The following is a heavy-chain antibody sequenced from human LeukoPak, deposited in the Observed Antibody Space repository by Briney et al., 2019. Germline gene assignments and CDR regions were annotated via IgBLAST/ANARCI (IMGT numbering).Heavy chain of an antibody. Sequence: SCKASASNFTSYAISCLRQAPGKGLEWLVGIIPIFGTANYAQKFQGRVTITRDTSADTAYMELSSLRSEDTAVYYCARLKYCTNGVCYAGFDYWGQGTLVTVSS. CDR3: ARLKYCTNGVCYAGFDY. D-gene: IGHD2-8*01. CDR1: ASNFTSYA. V-gene: IGHV1-69*05. J-gene: IGHJ4*02. CDR2: IIPIFGTA.